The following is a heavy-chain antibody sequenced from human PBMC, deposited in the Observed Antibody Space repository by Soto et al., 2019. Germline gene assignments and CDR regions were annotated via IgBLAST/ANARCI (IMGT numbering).Heavy chain of an antibody. V-gene: IGHV3-23*01. Sequence: GESRKISCAASGFSFVNYAMNWVRQAPGKGLEWVSGLSGSGTSTYYADSVKGRFTISRDNSRDTLFLQMNSLTADDTAVYYCAKATTNGGWFNPFDSWGQGALVTVSS. J-gene: IGHJ4*02. CDR3: AKATTNGGWFNPFDS. CDR1: GFSFVNYA. CDR2: LSGSGTST. D-gene: IGHD6-19*01.